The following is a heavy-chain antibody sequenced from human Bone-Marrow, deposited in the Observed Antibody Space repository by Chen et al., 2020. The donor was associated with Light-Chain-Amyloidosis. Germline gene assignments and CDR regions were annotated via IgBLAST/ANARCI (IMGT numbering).Heavy chain of an antibody. V-gene: IGHV3-23*01. D-gene: IGHD3-22*01. J-gene: IGHJ6*02. CDR3: AKVKLSSGYMYYYYGMDV. CDR1: GFTFSSYA. CDR2: ISRSGDST. Sequence: EVHLLESGGGLVQPGGSLRLSCAASGFTFSSYAMSWVRQAPGKGLEWVSAISRSGDSTYYADSVKGRFTISRDNSKNTLYLQMNSLRAEDTAVYYCAKVKLSSGYMYYYYGMDVWGQGTTVTVSS.